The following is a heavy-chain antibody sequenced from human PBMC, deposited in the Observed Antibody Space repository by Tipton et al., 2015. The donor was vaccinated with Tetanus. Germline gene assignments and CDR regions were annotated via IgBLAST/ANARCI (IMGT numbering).Heavy chain of an antibody. CDR2: ISAYNGDA. D-gene: IGHD3-10*01. CDR1: GYYLTNYG. J-gene: IGHJ4*02. Sequence: VQLVQSGAEVRKPGASVRVSCTLSGYYLTNYGISWVRQAPGQGLEWMAWISAYNGDANTAQNLQGRVTMTTDTSTSTASMEVRSLTYDDTAVYYCGRASGYHYGSGSYYSGEDYWGQGTLVTVSS. CDR3: GRASGYHYGSGSYYSGEDY. V-gene: IGHV1-18*01.